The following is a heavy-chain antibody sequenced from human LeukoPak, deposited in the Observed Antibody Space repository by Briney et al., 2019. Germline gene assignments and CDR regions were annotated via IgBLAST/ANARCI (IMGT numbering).Heavy chain of an antibody. V-gene: IGHV3-30*04. Sequence: GGSLRLSCAASGFTFSSYVMYWVRQAPGKVLEWVAVISYDGSNKYYADSVKGRFTISRDNSKNTLYLQMNSLRAEDTAVYYCARSRGEHYCYYYYYYMDVWGKGTTVTVSS. CDR2: ISYDGSNK. J-gene: IGHJ6*03. CDR3: ARSRGEHYCYYYYYYMDV. CDR1: GFTFSSYV. D-gene: IGHD1-26*01.